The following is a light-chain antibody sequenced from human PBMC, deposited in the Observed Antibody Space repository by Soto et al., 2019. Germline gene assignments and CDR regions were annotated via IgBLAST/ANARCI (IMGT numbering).Light chain of an antibody. V-gene: IGKV1-39*01. Sequence: QITQAPSSLSASVGDRVTITCRASQDIYIYLNWYQQKPGRAPKLLIYPPSTLQSGVPSRFSGSGSGTDFTLTISSLQPEDFATYFCQQSYSTPITFGQGTRLEIK. J-gene: IGKJ5*01. CDR3: QQSYSTPIT. CDR2: PPS. CDR1: QDIYIY.